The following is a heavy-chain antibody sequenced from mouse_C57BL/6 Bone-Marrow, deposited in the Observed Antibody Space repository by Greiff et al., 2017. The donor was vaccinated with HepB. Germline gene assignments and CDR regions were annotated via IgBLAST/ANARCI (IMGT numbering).Heavy chain of an antibody. V-gene: IGHV1-63*01. CDR3: ARRGTITTVVGYFDY. CDR2: IYPGGGYT. Sequence: VKLQESGAELVRPGTSVKMSCKASGYTFTNYWIGWAKQRPGHGLEWIGDIYPGGGYTNYNEKFKGKATLTADKSSSTAYMQFSSLTSEDSAIYYCARRGTITTVVGYFDYWGQGTTLTVSS. CDR1: GYTFTNYW. J-gene: IGHJ2*01. D-gene: IGHD1-1*01.